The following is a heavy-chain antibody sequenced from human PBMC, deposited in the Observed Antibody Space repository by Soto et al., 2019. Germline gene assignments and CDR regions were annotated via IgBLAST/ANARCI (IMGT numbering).Heavy chain of an antibody. V-gene: IGHV3-21*01. CDR1: GFTFSSYS. Sequence: EVQLLESGGGLVKPGGSLRLSCTASGFTFSSYSMNWFRRAPGKGLEWVSSISSSSSFIYSAGSVKGRFTISRDNAKNSLYLQMNSLRAEDTAVYYCAVGEETGTPYFGNWGQGTLVTVSS. CDR3: AVGEETGTPYFGN. J-gene: IGHJ4*02. D-gene: IGHD1-1*01. CDR2: ISSSSSFI.